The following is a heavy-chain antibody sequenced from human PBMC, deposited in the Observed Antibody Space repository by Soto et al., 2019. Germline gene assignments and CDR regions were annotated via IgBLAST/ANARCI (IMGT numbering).Heavy chain of an antibody. D-gene: IGHD3-22*01. J-gene: IGHJ5*02. CDR3: ARPYYDSSGYYYWFDP. V-gene: IGHV1-69*06. CDR1: GGTVSSYA. Sequence: SVKVSCKASGGTVSSYAISWVRQAPGQGLEWMGGIIPIFGTATYAQKVQGRVTITADKSTSTAYMELSSLRSEATAVYYCARPYYDSSGYYYWFDPWGQGTLVTVSS. CDR2: IIPIFGTA.